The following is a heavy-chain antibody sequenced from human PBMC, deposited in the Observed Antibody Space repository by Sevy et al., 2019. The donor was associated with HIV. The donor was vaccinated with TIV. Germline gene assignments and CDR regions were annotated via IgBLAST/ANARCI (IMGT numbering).Heavy chain of an antibody. D-gene: IGHD1-1*01. V-gene: IGHV3-30*02. Sequence: GGSLRLSCAASGFTFSNFGMHWVRQAPGKGLEWVSFIQYDGSHKYYTDSVKGRLPISRDNPKNTLYLQMNSLRAKDTAVYYCVKEGGVTGTGGDCWGQGTLVTVSS. CDR2: IQYDGSHK. CDR3: VKEGGVTGTGGDC. CDR1: GFTFSNFG. J-gene: IGHJ4*02.